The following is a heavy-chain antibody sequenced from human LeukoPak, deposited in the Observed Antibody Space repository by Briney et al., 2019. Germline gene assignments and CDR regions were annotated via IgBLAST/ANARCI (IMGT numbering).Heavy chain of an antibody. D-gene: IGHD6-13*01. J-gene: IGHJ4*02. V-gene: IGHV5-51*01. CDR2: IYPGDSDT. Sequence: GESLKISCQGSGYSFTSYWIGWVRQMTGKGLEWMGIIYPGDSDTRYSPSFQGQATISADKSISTAYLQWSSLKASDTAMYYCARRRSGSNLDFWGQGTLVTVSS. CDR3: ARRRSGSNLDF. CDR1: GYSFTSYW.